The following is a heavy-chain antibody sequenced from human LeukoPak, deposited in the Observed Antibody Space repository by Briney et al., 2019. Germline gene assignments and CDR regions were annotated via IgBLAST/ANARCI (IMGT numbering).Heavy chain of an antibody. Sequence: GGSLRLSCAASGFTFSSYGMHWVRQAPGKGLEWVAFIRYDGSNKYYADSVKGRFTISRDNSKNTLYLQMNSLRAEDTAVYYCAKDAPSHYYDSSGYLDYWGQGTLVTVSS. J-gene: IGHJ4*02. CDR2: IRYDGSNK. V-gene: IGHV3-30*02. D-gene: IGHD3-22*01. CDR3: AKDAPSHYYDSSGYLDY. CDR1: GFTFSSYG.